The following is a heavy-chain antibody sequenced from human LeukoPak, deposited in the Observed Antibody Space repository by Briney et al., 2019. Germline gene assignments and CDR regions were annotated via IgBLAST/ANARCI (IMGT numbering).Heavy chain of an antibody. D-gene: IGHD3-10*01. J-gene: IGHJ4*02. CDR3: ARGVDYYGSGSYYEPTPLSDY. CDR1: GFTFSSYS. Sequence: GGSLRLSCAASGFTFSSYSMNWVRQAPGKGLEWVSSISSSGSYIYYADSVKGRFTISRDNAKNSLYLQMNSLRAEDTAVYYCARGVDYYGSGSYYEPTPLSDYWGQGTLVTVSS. CDR2: ISSSGSYI. V-gene: IGHV3-21*01.